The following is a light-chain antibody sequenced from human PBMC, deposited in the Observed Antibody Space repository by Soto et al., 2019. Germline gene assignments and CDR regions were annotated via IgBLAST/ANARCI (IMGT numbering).Light chain of an antibody. Sequence: QSVLTQPASVSGSPGQSITISCTGTSSDVGSYNFVSWYQQHPGKASKLMIYEVTNRPSGVSNRFSGSKSGNTASLTISGLQAEDEADYYCTSYTSSTTYVFATGTKVAVL. CDR2: EVT. CDR3: TSYTSSTTYV. V-gene: IGLV2-14*01. J-gene: IGLJ1*01. CDR1: SSDVGSYNF.